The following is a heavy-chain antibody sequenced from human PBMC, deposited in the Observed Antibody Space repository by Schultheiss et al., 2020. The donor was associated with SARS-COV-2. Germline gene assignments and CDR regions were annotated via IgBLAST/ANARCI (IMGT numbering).Heavy chain of an antibody. CDR1: GGSFSGYY. D-gene: IGHD1-14*01. CDR2: INHSGST. Sequence: SETLSLTCAVYGGSFSGYYWSWIRQPPGKGLEWIGEINHSGSTYYNPSLKSRVTISVDTSKNQFSLKLSSVTAADTAVYYCASVDRNAAYYYYYMDVWGKGTTVTVS. V-gene: IGHV4-34*01. J-gene: IGHJ6*03. CDR3: ASVDRNAAYYYYYMDV.